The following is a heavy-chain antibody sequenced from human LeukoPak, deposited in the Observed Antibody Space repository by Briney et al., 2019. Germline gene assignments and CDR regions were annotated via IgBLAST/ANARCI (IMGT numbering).Heavy chain of an antibody. CDR1: GGSISSYY. Sequence: SETLSLTCTVSGGSISSYYWSWIRQPPGKGLEWIGYIYHTGSTNYNPSLKSRVTISVDTSKNQFSLKLSSVTAADTAVYYCARDRRGVGGLFDSWGQGSLVTVSS. CDR2: IYHTGST. CDR3: ARDRRGVGGLFDS. J-gene: IGHJ4*02. D-gene: IGHD2-8*01. V-gene: IGHV4-59*01.